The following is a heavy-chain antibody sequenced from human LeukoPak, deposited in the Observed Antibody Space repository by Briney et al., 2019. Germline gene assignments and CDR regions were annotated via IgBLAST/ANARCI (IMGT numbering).Heavy chain of an antibody. CDR2: INPNSGGT. D-gene: IGHD5-12*01. CDR3: ARVSGYDEAFDY. V-gene: IGHV1-2*02. CDR1: GYTFTGYY. Sequence: ASVKVSCKASGYTFTGYYMHWVRQAPGQGLEWMGWINPNSGGTNYAQKFQGRVTMTRDTSISTAYMELSRLRSDDTAVYYCARVSGYDEAFDYWGQGTLVTVSS. J-gene: IGHJ4*02.